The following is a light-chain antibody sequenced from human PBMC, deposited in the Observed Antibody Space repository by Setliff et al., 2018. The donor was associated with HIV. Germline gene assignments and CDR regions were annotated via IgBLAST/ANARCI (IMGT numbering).Light chain of an antibody. CDR1: SNDIGYDY. CDR2: DVH. CDR3: SSYSDSSTLV. V-gene: IGLV2-14*03. Sequence: SALAQPASVSGSPGQSITISCTGTSNDIGYDYVSWYQQHPGKAPRLLIYDVHNRFSGVSDRFSGSRSGNMASLTISGLQDEDEADYYCSSYSDSSTLVFGGGTKVTVL. J-gene: IGLJ2*01.